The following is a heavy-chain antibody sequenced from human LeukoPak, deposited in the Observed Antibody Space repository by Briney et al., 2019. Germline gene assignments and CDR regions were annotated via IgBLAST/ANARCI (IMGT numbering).Heavy chain of an antibody. V-gene: IGHV3-23*01. CDR2: ISDSGINT. D-gene: IGHD1-1*01. CDR3: AKGEGVRSGTPLRAHYFDY. Sequence: GGSLRLSCAASGFSFNNYAMNWVRQAPGKGLEWVSVISDSGINTYYAASVKGRFTISRDTTKNTLYLQMTSLGAEDTAVYYCAKGEGVRSGTPLRAHYFDYWGRGTLVSVSS. J-gene: IGHJ4*02. CDR1: GFSFNNYA.